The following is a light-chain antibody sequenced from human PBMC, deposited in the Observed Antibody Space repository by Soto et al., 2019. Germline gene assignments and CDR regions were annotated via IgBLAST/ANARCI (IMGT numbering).Light chain of an antibody. V-gene: IGKV3-11*01. Sequence: EIVLTQSPATLSLSPGERATLSCRASQSVRSYLAWYQQKPGQAPRLLIYDASNRATGIPARFSGSGSGKDFTLTISSLEPEDFAVYYGQQRSNWPRITFGQGTRLEIK. J-gene: IGKJ5*01. CDR3: QQRSNWPRIT. CDR2: DAS. CDR1: QSVRSY.